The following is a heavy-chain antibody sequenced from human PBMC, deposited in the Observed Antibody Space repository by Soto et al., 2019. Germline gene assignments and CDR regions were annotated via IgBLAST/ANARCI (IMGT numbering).Heavy chain of an antibody. J-gene: IGHJ6*02. CDR1: GFTFSNAW. CDR3: ARGSFRYYYGMDV. Sequence: PGGSLRLSCAASGFTFSNAWINWVRQAPGKGLEWVSSISSSSSYIYYADSVKGRFTISRDNAKNSLYLQMNSLRAEDTAVYYCARGSFRYYYGMDVWGQGTTVTVSS. V-gene: IGHV3-21*01. CDR2: ISSSSSYI.